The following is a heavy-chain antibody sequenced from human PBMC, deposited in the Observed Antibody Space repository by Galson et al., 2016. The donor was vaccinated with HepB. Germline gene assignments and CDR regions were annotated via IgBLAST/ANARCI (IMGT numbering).Heavy chain of an antibody. J-gene: IGHJ3*01. V-gene: IGHV3-7*01. D-gene: IGHD2-15*01. Sequence: SLRLSCAASGFTFSSCAMSWVRQAPGKGLEWVANIKQDGIEKYHVDSVKGRFTIARGNAKNSLYLQMNSLRAEDTAVYYCARDSGFCSGGSCYGDAFDVWGQGAMVTVSS. CDR3: ARDSGFCSGGSCYGDAFDV. CDR2: IKQDGIEK. CDR1: GFTFSSCA.